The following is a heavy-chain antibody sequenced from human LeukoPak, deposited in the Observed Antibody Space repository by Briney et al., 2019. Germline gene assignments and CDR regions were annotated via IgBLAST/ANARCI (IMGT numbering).Heavy chain of an antibody. Sequence: SETLSLTCTVSGGSISSSGYSWGWLRQPPGKGLERIGNINYSGSTYYNPSLKSRVTIFVDTSKNQFSLKVTSVTAAYTAVYFCARRVTGDLRRFDYWGQGTLVTVSS. D-gene: IGHD7-27*01. CDR3: ARRVTGDLRRFDY. CDR1: GGSISSSGYS. J-gene: IGHJ4*02. V-gene: IGHV4-39*01. CDR2: INYSGST.